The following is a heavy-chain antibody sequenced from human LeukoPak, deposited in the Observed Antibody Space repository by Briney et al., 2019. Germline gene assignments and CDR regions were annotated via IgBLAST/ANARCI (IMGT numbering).Heavy chain of an antibody. D-gene: IGHD2-2*02. CDR3: ARGPVVPAAIKYYYYYYGMDV. CDR2: IYISGST. J-gene: IGHJ6*02. CDR1: GGSISSYY. V-gene: IGHV4-4*07. Sequence: KTSETLSLTYTVSGGSISSYYWSWIRQPAGKGLEWIGRIYISGSTNYNPSLKSRVTMSVDTSKNQFSLKLSSVTAADTAVYYCARGPVVPAAIKYYYYYYGMDVWGQGTTVTVSS.